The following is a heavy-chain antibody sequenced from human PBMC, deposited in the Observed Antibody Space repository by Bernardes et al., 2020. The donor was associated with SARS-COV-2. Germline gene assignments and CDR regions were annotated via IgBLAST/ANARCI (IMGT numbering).Heavy chain of an antibody. V-gene: IGHV3-23*01. Sequence: GGSLRLSCAASGFTFSSYCMHWVRQVPGKGLEWVSVVGGSSGKTYYSDSVKGRVTISRDNSKDTLYLQMDSLRADDTAIYFCAKFFGARWGGQYLVPDFFDSWGPGTLVTVSS. J-gene: IGHJ4*02. CDR2: VGGSSGKT. CDR1: GFTFSSYC. CDR3: AKFFGARWGGQYLVPDFFDS. D-gene: IGHD4-4*01.